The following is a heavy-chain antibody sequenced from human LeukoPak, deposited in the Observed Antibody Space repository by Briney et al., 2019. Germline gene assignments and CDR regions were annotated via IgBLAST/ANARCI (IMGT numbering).Heavy chain of an antibody. Sequence: ASVKVSCKASGYTFTSYGISWVRQAPGQGLEWMGWISAYNGNTNYAQKLQGRVTMTTDTSTSTAYMELRSLRSDDTAVYYCARGRRSIQWFGELLSVFDYWGQGTLVTVSS. CDR2: ISAYNGNT. CDR1: GYTFTSYG. D-gene: IGHD3-10*01. V-gene: IGHV1-18*01. CDR3: ARGRRSIQWFGELLSVFDY. J-gene: IGHJ4*02.